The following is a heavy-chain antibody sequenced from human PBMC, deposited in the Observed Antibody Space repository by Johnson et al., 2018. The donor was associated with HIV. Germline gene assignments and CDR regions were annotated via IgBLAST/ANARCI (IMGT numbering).Heavy chain of an antibody. CDR3: ARAWGSRDILTALRGAFYI. CDR1: GFPFSSYA. CDR2: ISYDGSNR. Sequence: QVQLVESGGGVVQPGRSLRLSCAASGFPFSSYAMHWVRQAPGTGLEWVAVISYDGSNRYYTESVKGRFTISRDNSENTLYLQMNSLRAEDTSVYYCARAWGSRDILTALRGAFYIWGQGTMVTVSS. J-gene: IGHJ3*02. D-gene: IGHD3-9*01. V-gene: IGHV3-30*04.